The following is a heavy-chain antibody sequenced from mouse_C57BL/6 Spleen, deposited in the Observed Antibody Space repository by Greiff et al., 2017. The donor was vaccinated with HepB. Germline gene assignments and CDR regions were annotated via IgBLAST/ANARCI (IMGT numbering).Heavy chain of an antibody. D-gene: IGHD4-1*01. CDR1: GFTFTDYY. Sequence: EVKLVESGGGLVQPGGSLSLSCAASGFTFTDYYMSWVRQPPGKALEWLGFIRNKANGYTTEYSASVKGRFTISRDNSQSILYLQMNALRAEDSATYYCARYHWSDAMDYWGQGTSVTVSS. CDR3: ARYHWSDAMDY. V-gene: IGHV7-3*01. CDR2: IRNKANGYTT. J-gene: IGHJ4*01.